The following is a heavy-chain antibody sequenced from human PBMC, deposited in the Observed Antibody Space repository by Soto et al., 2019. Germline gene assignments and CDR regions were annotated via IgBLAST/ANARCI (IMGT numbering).Heavy chain of an antibody. CDR2: ISSSSSYI. CDR3: ARDHTCSGGSCYLLFYYYYGMDV. D-gene: IGHD2-15*01. Sequence: VGSLRLSCAASGFTFSSYSMNWVRQAPGEGLEWVSSISSSSSYIYYADSVKGRFTISRDNAKNSLYLQMNSLRAEDTAVYYCARDHTCSGGSCYLLFYYYYGMDVWGQGTTVTVSS. CDR1: GFTFSSYS. J-gene: IGHJ6*02. V-gene: IGHV3-21*01.